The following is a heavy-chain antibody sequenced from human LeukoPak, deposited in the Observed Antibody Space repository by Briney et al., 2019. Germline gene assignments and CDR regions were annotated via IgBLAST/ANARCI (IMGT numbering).Heavy chain of an antibody. V-gene: IGHV3-21*04. Sequence: PGESLRLSCAASGFAFSSYSMDWVRQAPGKGLEWVSSISGSSRYIYYAESMKGRFAISRDNAKKLLYLQMNSLRAEDTAVYYCAKDLYCSGGSRYSDAEYFQHWGQGTLVTVSS. J-gene: IGHJ1*01. CDR2: ISGSSRYI. D-gene: IGHD2-15*01. CDR1: GFAFSSYS. CDR3: AKDLYCSGGSRYSDAEYFQH.